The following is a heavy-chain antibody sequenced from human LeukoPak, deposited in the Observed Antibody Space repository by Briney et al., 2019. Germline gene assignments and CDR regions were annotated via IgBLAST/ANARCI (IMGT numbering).Heavy chain of an antibody. D-gene: IGHD3-22*01. CDR3: AKDVVNSSGYYLLDY. CDR1: GFTFSSYG. J-gene: IGHJ4*02. CDR2: ISYDGSNK. Sequence: GRSLRLSCAASGFTFSSYGMHWVRQAPGKGLEWVAVISYDGSNKYYADSVKGRFTISRDNSKNTLYLQMNSLRAEDTAVYYCAKDVVNSSGYYLLDYWGQGTLVTVSS. V-gene: IGHV3-30*18.